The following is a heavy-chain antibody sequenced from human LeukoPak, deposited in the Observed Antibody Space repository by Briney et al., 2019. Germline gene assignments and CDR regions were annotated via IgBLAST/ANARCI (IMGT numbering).Heavy chain of an antibody. CDR1: GYTFTGYY. J-gene: IGHJ3*02. CDR3: ARENSSVYFGENAFDI. Sequence: ASVKVSCKASGYTFTGYYMHWVRQAPGQGLEWMGWINPNSGGTNYAQKFQGRVTMTRDTSISTAYMELSRLRSDDTAVYYCARENSSVYFGENAFDIWGQGTMVTVFS. CDR2: INPNSGGT. V-gene: IGHV1-2*02. D-gene: IGHD3-22*01.